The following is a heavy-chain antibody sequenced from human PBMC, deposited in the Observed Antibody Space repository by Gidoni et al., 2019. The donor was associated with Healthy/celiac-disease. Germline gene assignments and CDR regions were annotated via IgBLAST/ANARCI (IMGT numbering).Heavy chain of an antibody. J-gene: IGHJ4*02. D-gene: IGHD2-15*01. Sequence: QVQLQESGPGLVKPSQTLSLTCTVSGGSISSGDYYWSWIRQPPGKGLEWIGYIYYSGSTYYNPSLKSRVTISVDTSKNQFSLKLSSVTAADTAVYYCASEYCSGGSCYGGLGDYWGQGTLVTVSS. CDR3: ASEYCSGGSCYGGLGDY. V-gene: IGHV4-30-4*01. CDR1: GGSISSGDYY. CDR2: IYYSGST.